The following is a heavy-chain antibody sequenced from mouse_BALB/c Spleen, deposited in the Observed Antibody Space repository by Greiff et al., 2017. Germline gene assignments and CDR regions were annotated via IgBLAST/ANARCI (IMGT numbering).Heavy chain of an antibody. D-gene: IGHD1-1*01. V-gene: IGHV1-87*01. CDR2: IYPGDGDT. CDR1: GYTFTSYW. CDR3: ARGGAVVAPGDY. J-gene: IGHJ2*01. Sequence: VQLQQSGAELARPGASVKLSCKASGYTFTSYWMQWVKQRPGQGLEWIGAIYPGDGDTRYTQKFKGKATLTADKSSSTAYMQLSSLASEDSAVYYCARGGAVVAPGDYWGQGTTLTVSS.